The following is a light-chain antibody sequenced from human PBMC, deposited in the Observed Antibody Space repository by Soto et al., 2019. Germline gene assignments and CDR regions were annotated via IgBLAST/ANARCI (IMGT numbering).Light chain of an antibody. CDR3: SSCTSSSTYV. Sequence: QSVLTQPASVSGSPGQSITISCTGSSSDVGGYNCVSWYQQHPGRAPKLMISDVNNRPSGISNRFSGSKSGNTASLTISGIQDEDEADYYCSSCTSSSTYVFGTGTKLTVL. V-gene: IGLV2-14*01. CDR2: DVN. J-gene: IGLJ1*01. CDR1: SSDVGGYNC.